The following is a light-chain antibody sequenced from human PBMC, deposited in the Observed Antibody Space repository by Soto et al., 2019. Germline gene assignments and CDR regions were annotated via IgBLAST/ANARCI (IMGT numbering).Light chain of an antibody. CDR1: SSDVGGYNY. CDR3: SSSKSRLYV. Sequence: QSALTQPASVSGSPGQSITISCTGTSSDVGGYNYVSWYQQHPGKAPKLMIYDVSNRPSGVSNRFSGSKSGNTASLTISGLQAEDEADYYCSSSKSRLYVFGTGTKVTVL. J-gene: IGLJ1*01. V-gene: IGLV2-14*01. CDR2: DVS.